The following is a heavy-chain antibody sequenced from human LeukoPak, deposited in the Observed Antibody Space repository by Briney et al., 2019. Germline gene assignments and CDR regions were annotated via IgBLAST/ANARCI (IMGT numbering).Heavy chain of an antibody. CDR3: ATGIVGATPDY. V-gene: IGHV4-34*01. D-gene: IGHD1-26*01. CDR1: GGSFSGYY. CDR2: INHSGST. J-gene: IGHJ4*02. Sequence: SETLCLTCAVYGGSFSGYYWSWIRQPPGKGLEWIGEINHSGSTNYNPSLKSRVTISVDTSKNQFSLKLSSVTAADTAVYYCATGIVGATPDYWGQGTLVTVSS.